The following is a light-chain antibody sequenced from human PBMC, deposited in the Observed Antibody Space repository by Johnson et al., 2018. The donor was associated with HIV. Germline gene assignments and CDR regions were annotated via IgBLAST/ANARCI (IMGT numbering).Light chain of an antibody. J-gene: IGLJ1*01. CDR2: DDI. V-gene: IGLV1-51*01. CDR3: GTWDSSLSTYV. Sequence: QSVLTQPPSVSAAPGQKVTISCSGSSSNIGNNYVSWYQQLPGTAPRLLIYDDIKRPSGIPDRFSVSKSGTSATLGITGLQTGDEADYYCGTWDSSLSTYVFGSGTKVTVL. CDR1: SSNIGNNY.